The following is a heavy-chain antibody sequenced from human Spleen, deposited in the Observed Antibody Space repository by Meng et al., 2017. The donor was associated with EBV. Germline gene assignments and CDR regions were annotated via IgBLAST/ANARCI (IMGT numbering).Heavy chain of an antibody. V-gene: IGHV1-3*01. Sequence: GAKAKKPLASAKMFCNGSVYTFTNCGMHWGRQARRQRLGLMGLSYAGNSNTKYSQNFQGRVTITREKTAITANMELGTLGSEDTSVYYCATYCSSGGCYVYWGQGTLVTVSS. CDR2: SYAGNSNT. CDR3: ATYCSSGGCYVY. J-gene: IGHJ4*02. CDR1: VYTFTNCG. D-gene: IGHD2-2*01.